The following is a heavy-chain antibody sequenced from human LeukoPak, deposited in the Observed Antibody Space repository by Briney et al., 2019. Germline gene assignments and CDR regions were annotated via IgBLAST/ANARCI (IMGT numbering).Heavy chain of an antibody. CDR1: GYTFTSYG. D-gene: IGHD1-14*01. J-gene: IGHJ5*02. Sequence: WASVKVSCKASGYTFTSYGISWVRQAPGQGLEWMGWISAYNGNTNYAQKLQGRVTITADKSTSTAYMKLSSLRSEDTAVYYCARVEPTGWFDPWGQGTLVTVSS. CDR3: ARVEPTGWFDP. CDR2: ISAYNGNT. V-gene: IGHV1-18*01.